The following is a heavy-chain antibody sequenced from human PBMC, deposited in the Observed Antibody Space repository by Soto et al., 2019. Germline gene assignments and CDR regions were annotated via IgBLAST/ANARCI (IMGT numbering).Heavy chain of an antibody. D-gene: IGHD2-2*01. J-gene: IGHJ4*02. CDR3: AREDSIIIPAVSDF. V-gene: IGHV3-7*01. CDR1: GFTFSDYW. CDR2: IKQDGSEK. Sequence: GGSLRLSCAASGFTFSDYWTSWVRQAPGKGLEWVANIKQDGSEKYYVDSVKGRFTISRDNAKNSVSLQMNTLRVEDTAVYYCAREDSIIIPAVSDFWGQGTLVTVSS.